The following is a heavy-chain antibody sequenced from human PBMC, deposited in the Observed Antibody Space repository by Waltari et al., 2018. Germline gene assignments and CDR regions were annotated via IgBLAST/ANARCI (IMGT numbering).Heavy chain of an antibody. CDR2: INPSGGST. J-gene: IGHJ4*02. CDR3: ARDGIAVAGITYYFDY. Sequence: QVQLVQSGAEVKKPGASVKVSCKASGYTFTSYYMHWVRQAPGQGLEWMGIINPSGGSTSYAKKFQGRVTMTRDTSTSTVYMELSSLRSEDTAVYYCARDGIAVAGITYYFDYWGQGTLVTVSS. V-gene: IGHV1-46*01. CDR1: GYTFTSYY. D-gene: IGHD6-19*01.